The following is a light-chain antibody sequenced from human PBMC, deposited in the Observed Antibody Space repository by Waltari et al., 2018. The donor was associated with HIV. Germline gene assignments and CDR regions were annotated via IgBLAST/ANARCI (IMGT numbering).Light chain of an antibody. V-gene: IGKV3-15*01. CDR3: QQYNNWPPAYT. Sequence: EIMMTQSPATLSVSPGDTATLSCKASQSVSTNLAWYQQKPGHAPRLLFYDASTRATGVPARFSGGGSETEFTLTITSLQSEDFAVYYCQQYNNWPPAYTFGQGTKLEIK. CDR1: QSVSTN. CDR2: DAS. J-gene: IGKJ2*01.